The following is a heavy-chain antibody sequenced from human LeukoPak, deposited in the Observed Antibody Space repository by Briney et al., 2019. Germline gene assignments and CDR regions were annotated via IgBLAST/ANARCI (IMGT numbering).Heavy chain of an antibody. CDR3: ARDLVLLAATRTGYYYYCLDV. Sequence: SETLSLTCPVSGGSISTYCWNWIRQPPGKGLEWIGYIYYSGSTNYNPSLKSRVTISVDTSKNQFSLKLSSVTAADTAIYYCARDLVLLAATRTGYYYYCLDVWGQGTTVTVSS. CDR1: GGSISTYC. CDR2: IYYSGST. D-gene: IGHD2-15*01. V-gene: IGHV4-59*01. J-gene: IGHJ6*02.